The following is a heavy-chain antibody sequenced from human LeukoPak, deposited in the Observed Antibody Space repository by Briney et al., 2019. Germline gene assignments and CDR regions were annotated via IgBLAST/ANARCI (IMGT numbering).Heavy chain of an antibody. CDR3: ARARDSSGFPFDY. J-gene: IGHJ4*02. CDR1: GVSISGYY. V-gene: IGHV4-59*01. Sequence: SETLSLTCTVSGVSISGYYWNWIRQPPGKGLEWIGHFYYSGSTNYNPSLKSRVTISVDTSKDQFSLKLSSVTAADTAIYYCARARDSSGFPFDYWGQGTLVTVFS. CDR2: FYYSGST. D-gene: IGHD3-22*01.